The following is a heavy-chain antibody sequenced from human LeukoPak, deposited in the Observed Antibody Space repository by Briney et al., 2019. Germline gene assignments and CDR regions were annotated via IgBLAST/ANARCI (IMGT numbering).Heavy chain of an antibody. J-gene: IGHJ4*02. CDR3: AREGGSSFVDY. CDR2: INPNSGGT. V-gene: IGHV1-2*02. CDR1: GGTFSCYA. D-gene: IGHD6-13*01. Sequence: ASVKVSCKASGGTFSCYAISWVRQAPGQGLEWMGWINPNSGGTNYAQKFQGRVTMTRDTSISTAYMELSRLRSDDTAVYYCAREGGSSFVDYWGQGTLVTVSS.